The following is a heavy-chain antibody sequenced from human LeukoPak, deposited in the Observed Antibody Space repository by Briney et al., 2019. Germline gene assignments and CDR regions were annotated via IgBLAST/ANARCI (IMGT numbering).Heavy chain of an antibody. CDR1: GFTFSSYG. Sequence: PGGSLRLSCAASGFTFSSYGMHWVRQAPGKGLEWVAFIRYDGSNKYYADSVKGRFTISRDNSKNTLYLQMNSLRAEDTAVYYCAKSFNYDTSGYYYGEGFDYWGQGTLVTVSS. CDR2: IRYDGSNK. V-gene: IGHV3-30*02. J-gene: IGHJ4*02. CDR3: AKSFNYDTSGYYYGEGFDY. D-gene: IGHD3-22*01.